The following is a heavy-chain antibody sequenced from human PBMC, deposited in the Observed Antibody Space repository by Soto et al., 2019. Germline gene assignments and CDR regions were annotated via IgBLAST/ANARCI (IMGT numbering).Heavy chain of an antibody. Sequence: QLRESGPGLVKPSGTLSLTCFVSGASIISTYWWSWVRQTPGKRLEWIGQIYHTGTTSYNPSLQNRVTISLDKSNNQFSLRLTSMTAADTAVYYCATLPPRIVVVMTDLPTWGQGTLVTVSS. CDR2: IYHTGTT. D-gene: IGHD2-15*01. V-gene: IGHV4-4*02. CDR3: ATLPPRIVVVMTDLPT. J-gene: IGHJ5*02. CDR1: GASIISTYW.